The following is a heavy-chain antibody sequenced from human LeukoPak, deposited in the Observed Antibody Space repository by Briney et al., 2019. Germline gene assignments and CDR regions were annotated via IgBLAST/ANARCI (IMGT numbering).Heavy chain of an antibody. CDR1: GGSFSGYY. CDR3: ARNPLYYYDSSGYYAFDY. CDR2: INHSGST. V-gene: IGHV4-34*01. Sequence: SETLSLTRAVYGGSFSGYYWSWIRQPPGKGLEWIGEINHSGSTNYNPSLKSRVTISVDTSKNQFSLKLSSVTAADTAVYYCARNPLYYYDSSGYYAFDYWGQGTLVTVSS. D-gene: IGHD3-22*01. J-gene: IGHJ4*02.